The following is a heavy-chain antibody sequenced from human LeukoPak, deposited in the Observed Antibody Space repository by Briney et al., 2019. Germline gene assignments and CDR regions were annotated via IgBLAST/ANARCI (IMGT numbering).Heavy chain of an antibody. CDR1: GASIGSGSYS. J-gene: IGHJ4*02. V-gene: IGHV4-61*02. D-gene: IGHD4-11*01. CDR3: ARGSAYRSFDY. Sequence: SQTLSLXCTVSGASIGSGSYSWSWIRQPAGEGLEWIGRLYTSGITNYNSSLKSRITMSVDTSKNQFSLKLSSVTAADTAVYYCARGSAYRSFDYWGQGTLVSVSS. CDR2: LYTSGIT.